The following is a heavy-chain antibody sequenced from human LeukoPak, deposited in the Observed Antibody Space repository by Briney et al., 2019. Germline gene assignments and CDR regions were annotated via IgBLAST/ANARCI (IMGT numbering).Heavy chain of an antibody. V-gene: IGHV1-46*01. CDR1: GYTFTSYY. CDR2: INPSGGST. Sequence: GASVKVSCKASGYTFTSYYMHWVRQAPGQGLEWMGIINPSGGSTSYAQTFQGRVTMTRDTSTSTVYMELSSLRSEDTAVYYCARDRNYYDSSGGFDPWGQGTLVTVSS. J-gene: IGHJ5*02. D-gene: IGHD3-22*01. CDR3: ARDRNYYDSSGGFDP.